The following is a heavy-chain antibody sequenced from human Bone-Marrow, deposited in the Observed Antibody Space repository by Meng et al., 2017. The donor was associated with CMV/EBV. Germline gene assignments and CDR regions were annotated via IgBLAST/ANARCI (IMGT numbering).Heavy chain of an antibody. CDR1: GFTFSDYY. CDR2: ISSSGSTI. V-gene: IGHV3-11*01. Sequence: GSLKISCAASGFTFSDYYMSWIRQAPGKGLEWVSYISSSGSTIYYADSVKGRFTISRDNAKNSLYLQMNSLRAEDTAVYYCARVVGATPYGMDVWGQGTTVTVSS. D-gene: IGHD1-26*01. CDR3: ARVVGATPYGMDV. J-gene: IGHJ6*02.